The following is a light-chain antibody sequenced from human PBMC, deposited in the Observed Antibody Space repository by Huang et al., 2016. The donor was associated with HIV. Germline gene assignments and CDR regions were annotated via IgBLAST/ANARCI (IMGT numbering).Light chain of an antibody. V-gene: IGKV3-15*01. CDR2: GAS. CDR1: ESVSSN. CDR3: QQYNQWPPLT. J-gene: IGKJ4*01. Sequence: EIVMTQSPATLPVSPGERATLSCRASESVSSNLAWYQQKPGQAPRLLIYGASTRVTGIPARFSGSGSGTEFTRTISSLQSEDFAVYYCQQYNQWPPLTFGGGTKVEIK.